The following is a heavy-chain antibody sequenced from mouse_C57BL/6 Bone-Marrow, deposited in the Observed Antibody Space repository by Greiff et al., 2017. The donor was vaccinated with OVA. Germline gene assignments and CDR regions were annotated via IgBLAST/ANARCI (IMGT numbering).Heavy chain of an antibody. CDR1: GYAFSSSW. D-gene: IGHD2-4*01. Sequence: VKLVESGPELVKPGASVKISCKASGYAFSSSWMNWVKQRPGKGLEWIGRFYPGVGDINYNGKFTVKATLTADKSSSTAYMQLSSLTCGESAVDFGARARADYDGGAYLFANGGQGTGVTVTA. J-gene: IGHJ3*01. CDR2: FYPGVGDI. V-gene: IGHV1-82*01. CDR3: ARARADYDGGAYLFAN.